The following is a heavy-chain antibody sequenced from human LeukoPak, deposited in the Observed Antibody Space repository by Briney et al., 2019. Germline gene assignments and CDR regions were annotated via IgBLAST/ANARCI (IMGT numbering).Heavy chain of an antibody. J-gene: IGHJ6*02. CDR1: GFTFSGYG. Sequence: GGSLRLSCAASGFTFSGYGMHWVRQAPGKGLEWVAVIWSDGSKNDYADSVKGRFTISRDNSKNTLYLQMSSLRVEDTAVYYCAKEDYGDASRGYGVDVWGQGTTVTVSS. CDR3: AKEDYGDASRGYGVDV. V-gene: IGHV3-30*02. D-gene: IGHD4-17*01. CDR2: IWSDGSKN.